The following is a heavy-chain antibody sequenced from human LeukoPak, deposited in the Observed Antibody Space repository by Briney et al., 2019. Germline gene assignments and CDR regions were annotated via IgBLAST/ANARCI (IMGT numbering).Heavy chain of an antibody. Sequence: GGSLRLSCAASGFTFSSYWMSWVRQAPGTGLEWVANIKQDGSEKYYVDSVKGRFTISRDNAKNSLYLQMNSLIAEDTAVYYCARGPRDFWSGYPITFYYFDYWGQGTLVTVSS. CDR1: GFTFSSYW. V-gene: IGHV3-7*01. CDR3: ARGPRDFWSGYPITFYYFDY. D-gene: IGHD3-3*01. CDR2: IKQDGSEK. J-gene: IGHJ4*02.